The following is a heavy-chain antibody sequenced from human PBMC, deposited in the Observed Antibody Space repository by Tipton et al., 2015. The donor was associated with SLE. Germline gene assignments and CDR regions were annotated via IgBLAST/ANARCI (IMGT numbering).Heavy chain of an antibody. CDR1: GYIFISYG. CDR2: ISGYNGDT. D-gene: IGHD2-15*01. J-gene: IGHJ4*02. Sequence: QLVQSGAEVKKPGASVKVSCRASGYIFISYGISWVRQAPGQGLEWMGWISGYNGDTNYAQRLQDRFTMTTDTSTSTAYMELWSLRSDDTAVYYCARAGGSGGSCGHWGQGTLVTVSS. V-gene: IGHV1-18*01. CDR3: ARAGGSGGSCGH.